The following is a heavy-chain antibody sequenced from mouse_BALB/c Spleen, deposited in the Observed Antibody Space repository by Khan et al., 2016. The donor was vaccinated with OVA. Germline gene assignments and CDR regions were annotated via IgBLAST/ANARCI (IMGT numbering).Heavy chain of an antibody. CDR3: ARSGYEAWFAY. Sequence: VQLKESGPGLVKPSQSLSLTCTVTGYSITSDYAWNWIRQFPRNKLEWMGYISYSGSTSYNPSLKSRISITRDTSKNQFFLQLNSVTTEDTATYVWARSGYEAWFAYWGQGTLVTVSA. CDR1: GYSITSDYA. V-gene: IGHV3-2*02. D-gene: IGHD2-14*01. J-gene: IGHJ3*01. CDR2: ISYSGST.